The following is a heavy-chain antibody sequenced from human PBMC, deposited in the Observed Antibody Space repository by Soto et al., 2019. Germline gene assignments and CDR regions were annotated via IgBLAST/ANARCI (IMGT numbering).Heavy chain of an antibody. CDR2: IYYSGST. J-gene: IGHJ4*02. CDR1: GGSISSHY. D-gene: IGHD2-2*01. CDR3: VRDSTAFLIDY. V-gene: IGHV4-59*11. Sequence: SETLSLTCNVSGGSISSHYWNWIRQPPGKGLEWIGYIYYSGSTKYNPSLKSRVSISADTSKNQFSLNLTSVTAADTAVYYCVRDSTAFLIDYWGQGAKVTVST.